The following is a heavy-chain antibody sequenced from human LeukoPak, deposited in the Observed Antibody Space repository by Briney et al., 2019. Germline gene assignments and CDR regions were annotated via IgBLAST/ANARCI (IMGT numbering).Heavy chain of an antibody. CDR1: GYTFTSYG. CDR3: ARAEEPLNAFDI. Sequence: ASVKVSCKASGYTFTSYGISWVRQAPGQGLEWMGWISAYNGNTNYAQKIQGRVTMTTDTSTSTAYMELRSLRSDDTAVYYCARAEEPLNAFDIWGQGTMVTVSS. D-gene: IGHD1-14*01. V-gene: IGHV1-18*01. CDR2: ISAYNGNT. J-gene: IGHJ3*02.